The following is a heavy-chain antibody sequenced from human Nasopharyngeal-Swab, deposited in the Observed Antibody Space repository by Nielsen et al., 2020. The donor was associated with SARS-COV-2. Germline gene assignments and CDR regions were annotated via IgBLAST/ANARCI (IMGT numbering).Heavy chain of an antibody. CDR3: ARDAGGSGGGY. CDR1: GLTFISTG. CDR2: IWYDGSNK. V-gene: IGHV3-33*01. Sequence: GGSLRLSGGAPGLTFISTGLAGVGQGPGKGLEWVAVIWYDGSNKSYADSVKARSTISRDNSKNTLYLQMNSLSAEDTAVYYCARDAGGSGGGYWGQGTLVTVSS. D-gene: IGHD3-16*01. J-gene: IGHJ4*02.